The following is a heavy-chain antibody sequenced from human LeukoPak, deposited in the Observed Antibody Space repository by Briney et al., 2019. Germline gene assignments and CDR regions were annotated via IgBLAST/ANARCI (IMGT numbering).Heavy chain of an antibody. J-gene: IGHJ4*02. D-gene: IGHD6-19*01. CDR3: ARAQTRIAVAGTPFSS. Sequence: SETLSLTCAVYGGSFSGYYWSWIRQPPGKGLEWIGEINHSGSTNYNPSLKSRVTISVDTSKNQFSLKLSSVTAADTAVYYCARAQTRIAVAGTPFSSWGQGTLDTVSS. CDR1: GGSFSGYY. V-gene: IGHV4-34*01. CDR2: INHSGST.